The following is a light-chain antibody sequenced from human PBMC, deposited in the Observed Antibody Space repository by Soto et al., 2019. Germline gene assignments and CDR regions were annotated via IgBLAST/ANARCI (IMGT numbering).Light chain of an antibody. V-gene: IGKV3-11*01. J-gene: IGKJ4*01. CDR2: DAS. CDR3: QQRSNWPPLT. Sequence: EIVLTQSPATLSLSPGERATLSCRASQSVSSYLAWYQQKPGQAPRLLIYDASNRATGIPARFSASGSGTDFTLTISSLEPEDFAVYYCQQRSNWPPLTFGGGTKVDIK. CDR1: QSVSSY.